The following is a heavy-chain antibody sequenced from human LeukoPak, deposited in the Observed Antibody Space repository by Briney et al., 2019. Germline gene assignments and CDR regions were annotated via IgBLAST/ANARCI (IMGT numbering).Heavy chain of an antibody. D-gene: IGHD2-15*01. CDR1: GFTFSSYA. Sequence: PGGSLRLSCAASGFTFSSYAMSWVRQAPGKGLEWVSAISGSGGSTYYADSVKGRFTISRDNSKNTLYLQMNSLGAEDTAVYYCAKADIVVVVAAIVDYWGQGTLVTVSS. CDR3: AKADIVVVVAAIVDY. J-gene: IGHJ4*02. CDR2: ISGSGGST. V-gene: IGHV3-23*01.